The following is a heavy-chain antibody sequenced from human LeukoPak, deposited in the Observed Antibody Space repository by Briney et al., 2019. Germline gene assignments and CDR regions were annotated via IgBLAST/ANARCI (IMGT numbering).Heavy chain of an antibody. CDR3: ARGPDHAKVGY. CDR2: IGGGGITT. D-gene: IGHD1-14*01. Sequence: GGSLRLSCTTSGFTFNNYAMSWVRQAPGKGLDWFSAIGGGGITTYYADSVKGRFTISRDNSKGTLYLQMNSLRVEDTAVYYCARGPDHAKVGYWGQGTLVTVSS. J-gene: IGHJ4*02. CDR1: GFTFNNYA. V-gene: IGHV3-23*01.